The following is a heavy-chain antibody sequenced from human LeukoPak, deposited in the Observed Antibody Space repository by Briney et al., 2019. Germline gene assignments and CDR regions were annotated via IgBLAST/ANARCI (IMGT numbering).Heavy chain of an antibody. J-gene: IGHJ4*02. Sequence: GGCLRLSCAASGFIFSKYAMNWVRQPPGRGLQWVSGISGSGDSTYYADSVKGRFTISRDNSKNMLYLEMNSLRAEDTAEYYCARDRYGDYSFDYWGQGILVTVSS. CDR1: GFIFSKYA. CDR3: ARDRYGDYSFDY. CDR2: ISGSGDST. V-gene: IGHV3-23*01. D-gene: IGHD4-17*01.